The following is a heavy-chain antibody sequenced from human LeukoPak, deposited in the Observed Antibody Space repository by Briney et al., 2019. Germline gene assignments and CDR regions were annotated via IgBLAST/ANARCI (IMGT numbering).Heavy chain of an antibody. CDR2: ISSSGTI. CDR3: AKGRMYCSGGSCHNWFDP. V-gene: IGHV3-48*01. D-gene: IGHD2-15*01. J-gene: IGHJ5*02. Sequence: GGSLRLSCAVSGFTFSSSSMDWVRQAPGQGLEWVSYISSSGTIYYADSVKGRFTISRDNAKNSLYLQMNSLRAEDTAVYYCAKGRMYCSGGSCHNWFDPWGQGTLVTVSS. CDR1: GFTFSSSS.